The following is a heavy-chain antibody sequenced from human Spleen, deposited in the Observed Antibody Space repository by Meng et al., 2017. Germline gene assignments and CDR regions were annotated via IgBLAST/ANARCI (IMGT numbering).Heavy chain of an antibody. D-gene: IGHD4-11*01. CDR3: ARGPTTMAHDFDY. CDR1: GGSFSDYY. CDR2: INHSGST. Sequence: QAPLQPWGAGLLKPSETLSLTCVVSGGSFSDYYWSWIRQPPGKGLEWIGEINHSGSTNYNPSLESRATISVDTSQNNLSLKLSSVTAADSAVYYCARGPTTMAHDFDYWGQGTLVTVSS. J-gene: IGHJ4*02. V-gene: IGHV4-34*01.